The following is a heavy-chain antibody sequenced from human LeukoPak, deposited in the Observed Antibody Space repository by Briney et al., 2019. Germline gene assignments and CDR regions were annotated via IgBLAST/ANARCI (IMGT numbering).Heavy chain of an antibody. CDR1: GYTFYYYG. J-gene: IGHJ5*02. Sequence: ASVKVSCKASGYTFYYYGISWVRQAPGQGLEWMGWVSAYNGNTNYAQKLQGRVTMTTDTSTSTAYMELRSLGSDDTAVYYCVREENWFDPWGQGTLVTVSS. CDR2: VSAYNGNT. V-gene: IGHV1-18*01. CDR3: VREENWFDP.